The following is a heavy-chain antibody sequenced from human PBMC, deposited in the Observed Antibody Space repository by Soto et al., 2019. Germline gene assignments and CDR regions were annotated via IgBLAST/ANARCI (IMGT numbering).Heavy chain of an antibody. Sequence: QVQLVQSGAEVKKPGASVKVSCKASGYTFTGYYIHWMRQAPGQGLEWMGWIHPDSGDTSYAQKFQGWVTMTRDTSISTAYLELSRLKSDDPAVYYCARVNYYGSGNDYFYGMDVWGHGTTVTVSS. V-gene: IGHV1-2*04. CDR2: IHPDSGDT. CDR1: GYTFTGYY. D-gene: IGHD3-10*01. CDR3: ARVNYYGSGNDYFYGMDV. J-gene: IGHJ6*02.